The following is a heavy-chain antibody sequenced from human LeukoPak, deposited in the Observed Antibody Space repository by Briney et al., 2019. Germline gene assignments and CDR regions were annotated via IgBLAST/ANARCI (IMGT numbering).Heavy chain of an antibody. J-gene: IGHJ4*02. Sequence: GASVKVSCKASGYTFTGYYMHWVRQASGQGLEWMGWINPNSGGTNYAQKFQGRVTMTRDTSISTAYMELSRLRSDDTAVYYCARGKVGVARRHPPGVQVCVYWGQGTLVTVSS. V-gene: IGHV1-2*02. CDR3: ARGKVGVARRHPPGVQVCVY. D-gene: IGHD6-6*01. CDR1: GYTFTGYY. CDR2: INPNSGGT.